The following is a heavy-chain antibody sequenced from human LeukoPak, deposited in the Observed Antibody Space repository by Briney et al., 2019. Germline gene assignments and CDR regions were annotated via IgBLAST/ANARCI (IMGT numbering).Heavy chain of an antibody. D-gene: IGHD3-22*01. Sequence: GGSLRLSCAASGFTFSSYVMHWVRRAPGKGLEWVAAVSSDESNKYYVDSVKGRFTISRDNSKDTLFLQMNSLRAEDTAVYYCAKEDHDSSGYLNWGQGTLVTVSS. CDR3: AKEDHDSSGYLN. J-gene: IGHJ4*02. V-gene: IGHV3-30*18. CDR2: VSSDESNK. CDR1: GFTFSSYV.